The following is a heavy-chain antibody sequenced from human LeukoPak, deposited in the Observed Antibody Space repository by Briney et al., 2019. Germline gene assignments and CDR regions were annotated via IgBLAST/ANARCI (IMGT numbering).Heavy chain of an antibody. CDR2: IIPIFGTA. Sequence: GASVKVSCKASGYSFTGYYIHWVRQAPGQGLEWMGGIIPIFGTANYAQKFQGRVTITTDESTSTAYMELSSLRSEDTAVYYCARASYDSSGYYGLNAFDIWGQGTMVTVSS. V-gene: IGHV1-69*05. CDR1: GYSFTGYY. CDR3: ARASYDSSGYYGLNAFDI. D-gene: IGHD3-22*01. J-gene: IGHJ3*02.